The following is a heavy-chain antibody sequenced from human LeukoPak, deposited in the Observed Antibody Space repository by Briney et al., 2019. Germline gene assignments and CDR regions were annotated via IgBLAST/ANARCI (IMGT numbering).Heavy chain of an antibody. CDR1: GGSISSYY. CDR2: IYYSGST. J-gene: IGHJ4*02. CDR3: ARHLRGEQQLSGFDY. V-gene: IGHV4-59*08. D-gene: IGHD6-13*01. Sequence: SETLSLTCTVSGGSISSYYWSWIRQPPGKGLEWIGHIYYSGSTSYNPSLKSRVTISADTSKNQFSLKLSSVTAADTAVYYCARHLRGEQQLSGFDYWGQGTPVTVSS.